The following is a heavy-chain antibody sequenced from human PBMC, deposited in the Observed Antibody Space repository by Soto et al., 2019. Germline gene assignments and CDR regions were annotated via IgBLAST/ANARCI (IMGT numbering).Heavy chain of an antibody. J-gene: IGHJ3*01. CDR1: GFSLSTSSVG. V-gene: IGHV2-5*02. Sequence: QITLKESGPTLVKPTQTLTLTCNFSGFSLSTSSVGVGWIRQPPGKALEWLALIYWDDDRRYSPSLRRRLTITKDTSKNQVVLTMTSMDPVDTATYYCAHRRVYDILTGHQAVDGFDFWGQGTMVTVSS. CDR3: AHRRVYDILTGHQAVDGFDF. CDR2: IYWDDDR. D-gene: IGHD3-9*01.